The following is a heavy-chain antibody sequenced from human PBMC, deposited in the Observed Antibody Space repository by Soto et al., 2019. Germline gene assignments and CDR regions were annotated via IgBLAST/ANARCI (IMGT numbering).Heavy chain of an antibody. CDR1: GFMFSSHG. CDR3: GPDTLDY. J-gene: IGHJ4*02. V-gene: IGHV3-33*01. Sequence: QVQLVESGGGVAQPGRSLRLSCAASGFMFSSHGMHWIRQAPGKGLEWVAVIWYDGSNKYYADSVKGRFTISRDNSKNTLYLQMKSLRVEDTAVYYCGPDTLDYWGQGTLVTVSS. CDR2: IWYDGSNK.